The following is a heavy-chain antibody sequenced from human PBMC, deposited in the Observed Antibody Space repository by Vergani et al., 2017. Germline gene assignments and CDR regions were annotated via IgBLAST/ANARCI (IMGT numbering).Heavy chain of an antibody. CDR2: IIPIFGTA. CDR1: GGTFSSYA. D-gene: IGHD3-10*01. J-gene: IGHJ6*02. V-gene: IGHV1-69*01. CDR3: AREEVVLWFGDRPNHGMDV. Sequence: QVQLVQSGAEVKKPGSSVKVSCKASGGTFSSYAISWVRQAPGQGLEWMGGIIPIFGTANYAQKFQGRVTITADESTSTAYMELSSLRSEDTAVYYCAREEVVLWFGDRPNHGMDVWGQGTTVTVSS.